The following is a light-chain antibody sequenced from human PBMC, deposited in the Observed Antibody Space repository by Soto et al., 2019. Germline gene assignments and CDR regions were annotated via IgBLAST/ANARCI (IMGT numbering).Light chain of an antibody. J-gene: IGKJ2*01. CDR2: GAS. CDR1: QSVSSK. CDR3: QQYYAWYT. Sequence: EIVMTQSPATLSVSPGERATLSCMASQSVSSKLAWYQQKPGQAPRLLIYGASTRATGIPARLSGSGSGTEFTLTISSLQSEDIGVYYCQQYYAWYTFGQGTKLEIK. V-gene: IGKV3-15*01.